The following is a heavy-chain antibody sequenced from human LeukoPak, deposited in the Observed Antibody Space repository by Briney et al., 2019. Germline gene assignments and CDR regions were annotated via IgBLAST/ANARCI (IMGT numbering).Heavy chain of an antibody. V-gene: IGHV3-48*04. Sequence: PGGSLRLSCAASGFTFSSYSMNWVRQAPGKGLERVSYISSSSSTIYYADSVKGRFTISRDNAKNSLYLQMNSLRAEDTAVYYCARGRWVYDSSGFYSDYWGQGTLVTVSS. D-gene: IGHD3-22*01. J-gene: IGHJ4*02. CDR2: ISSSSSTI. CDR3: ARGRWVYDSSGFYSDY. CDR1: GFTFSSYS.